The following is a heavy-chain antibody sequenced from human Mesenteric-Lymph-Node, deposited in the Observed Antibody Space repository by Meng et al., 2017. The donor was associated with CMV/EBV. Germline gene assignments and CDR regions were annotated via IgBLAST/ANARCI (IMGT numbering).Heavy chain of an antibody. CDR3: AKADLGYCSGTICYRFDY. CDR2: INTDGSST. D-gene: IGHD2-2*01. V-gene: IGHV3-74*01. J-gene: IGHJ4*02. CDR1: GFSFSSYE. Sequence: GESLKISCAASGFSFSSYEMNWVRQAPGKGLVWVSRINTDGSSTDYADSVKGRFTISRDNSKNTLYLQMNSLRAEDTAVYYCAKADLGYCSGTICYRFDYWGQGTPVTVSS.